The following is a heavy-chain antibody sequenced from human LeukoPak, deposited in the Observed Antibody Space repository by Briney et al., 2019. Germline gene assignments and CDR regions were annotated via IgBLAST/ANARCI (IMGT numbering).Heavy chain of an antibody. Sequence: GGSLRLSCAASGFTFSSYAMHWVRQAPGKGLEWVAVISYDGSNKYYADSVKGRFTISRDNSKNTLYLQMNSLRAEDTAVYYCARGVSSYWGQGTLVTVSS. CDR1: GFTFSSYA. CDR3: ARGVSSY. CDR2: ISYDGSNK. J-gene: IGHJ4*02. D-gene: IGHD2-2*01. V-gene: IGHV3-30-3*01.